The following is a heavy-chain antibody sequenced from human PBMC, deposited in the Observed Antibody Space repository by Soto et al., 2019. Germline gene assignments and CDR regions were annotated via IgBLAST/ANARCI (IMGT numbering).Heavy chain of an antibody. V-gene: IGHV3-23*01. Sequence: GGSLRLSCAASGFTFRSYAMTWVRQAPGKGLEWVSGIGSSGESTYYADSVKGRFIISRDNSNNTLYLRMNSLRADDTAVYYCAKAESNMVRGAIVKMYYIDVWGKGTTVTVSS. D-gene: IGHD3-10*01. CDR1: GFTFRSYA. J-gene: IGHJ6*03. CDR3: AKAESNMVRGAIVKMYYIDV. CDR2: IGSSGEST.